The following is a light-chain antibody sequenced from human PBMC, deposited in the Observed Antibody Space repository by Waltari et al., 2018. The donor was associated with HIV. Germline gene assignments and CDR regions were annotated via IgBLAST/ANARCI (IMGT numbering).Light chain of an antibody. Sequence: QSILTRPPSVSAAPGHNVNISCSGSTSNIANNYVSWYQHIPGTAPKLLIFENDTRPSGIPDRFSGSKSGTSAILGIIGLQPGDEADYYCGTWDTSLAAYVFTTGTKVTV. CDR3: GTWDTSLAAYV. V-gene: IGLV1-51*01. CDR2: END. CDR1: TSNIANNY. J-gene: IGLJ1*01.